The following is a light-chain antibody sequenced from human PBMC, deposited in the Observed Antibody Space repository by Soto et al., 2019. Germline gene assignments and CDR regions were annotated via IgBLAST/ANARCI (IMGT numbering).Light chain of an antibody. V-gene: IGKV1-6*01. Sequence: AIQMTQSPSSLSASVGDRVTISCRASQGIGNALGWYQQKPGTPPKVLIYGASNLQSGVPPRFSGRGAGTDFTLAISSLQPEDSATDDCLQDINYPWTFGQGTKVDIK. CDR1: QGIGNA. J-gene: IGKJ1*01. CDR3: LQDINYPWT. CDR2: GAS.